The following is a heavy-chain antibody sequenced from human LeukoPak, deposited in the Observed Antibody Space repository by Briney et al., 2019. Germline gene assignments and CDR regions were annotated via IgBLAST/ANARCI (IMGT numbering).Heavy chain of an antibody. CDR2: ISGSGGST. V-gene: IGHV3-23*01. J-gene: IGHJ5*02. Sequence: GGSLRRSCAASGFTCSSYAMSWVRQAPGKGLEWVSGISGSGGSTYYADPVKGRFTISRDNSKNTLYLQMNSLRAEDTAVYYCAKAGSGSYLQYNWFDTWGQGNLVTVSS. D-gene: IGHD3-10*01. CDR1: GFTCSSYA. CDR3: AKAGSGSYLQYNWFDT.